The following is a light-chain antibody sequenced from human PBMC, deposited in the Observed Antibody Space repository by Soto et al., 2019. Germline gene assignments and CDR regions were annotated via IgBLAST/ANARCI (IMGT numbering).Light chain of an antibody. CDR1: NSDIVSKP. CDR2: SNN. CDR3: SVWDDSLNGLV. V-gene: IGLV1-44*01. Sequence: QSVLTQPPSASGTPGQRVTISCSRGNSDIVSKPVHWDRQLPGTAPKLLIYSNNQRPSGVPDRFSGSKSGTSAALAISGLQSEDEADYYCSVWDDSLNGLVFGGGTKLTV. J-gene: IGLJ2*01.